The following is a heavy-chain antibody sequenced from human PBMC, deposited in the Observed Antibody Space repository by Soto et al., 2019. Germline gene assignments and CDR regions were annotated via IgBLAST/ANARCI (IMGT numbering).Heavy chain of an antibody. Sequence: EVQLLESGGGLVQPGGSMRLSCAASGFTFSSYAMSWVRQAPGKGLEWVSTLSGSGGSTYSADSVNGRFTISRDNSKNTLYLQMNSLRAEYTAVYYCAKDSTAYSSAYDFDPWGQGTLVTVSS. J-gene: IGHJ5*02. V-gene: IGHV3-23*01. CDR3: AKDSTAYSSAYDFDP. CDR2: LSGSGGST. D-gene: IGHD6-6*01. CDR1: GFTFSSYA.